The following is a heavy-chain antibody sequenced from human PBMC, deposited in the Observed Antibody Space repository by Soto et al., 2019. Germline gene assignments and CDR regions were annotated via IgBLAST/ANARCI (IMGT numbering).Heavy chain of an antibody. J-gene: IGHJ4*02. Sequence: SLRLSSTGSGFTFADYTMSWVRQAPGKGLEWVGLIRSEANGGTTHYAASVHGGFIISRDDSRGIAFLQMNNLKSEDTAVYYCTRVGKFDYWGQGTLVTVS. D-gene: IGHD1-26*01. V-gene: IGHV3-49*04. CDR3: TRVGKFDY. CDR1: GFTFADYT. CDR2: IRSEANGGTT.